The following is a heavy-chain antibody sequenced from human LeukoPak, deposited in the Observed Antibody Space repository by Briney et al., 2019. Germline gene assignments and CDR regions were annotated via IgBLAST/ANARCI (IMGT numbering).Heavy chain of an antibody. D-gene: IGHD6-19*01. CDR3: ARWIGDSSGWYRGDYYYYYYMDV. CDR1: GFTFSDYY. Sequence: PGGSLRLSCAASGFTFSDYYMSWIRQAPGKGLEWVSYISSSGSTIYYADSVKGRFTISRDNAKNSLYLQMNSLRAEDTAVYYCARWIGDSSGWYRGDYYYYYYMDVWGKGTTVTISS. CDR2: ISSSGSTI. J-gene: IGHJ6*03. V-gene: IGHV3-11*01.